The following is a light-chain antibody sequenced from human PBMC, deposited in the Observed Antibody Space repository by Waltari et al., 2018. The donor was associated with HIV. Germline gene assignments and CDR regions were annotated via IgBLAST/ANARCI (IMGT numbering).Light chain of an antibody. CDR2: HDT. CDR1: NIGTKS. CDR3: QVWDTTTDDFVA. J-gene: IGLJ2*01. V-gene: IGLV3-21*01. Sequence: SYVLTQPPSVSVAPGKTARITCGGKNIGTKSVNWYQQEPGQAPLVVIYHDTDRPSGTPDRFSGSNSEDTATLTIRRVEAGDEADYYCQVWDTTTDDFVAFGGGTNLAV.